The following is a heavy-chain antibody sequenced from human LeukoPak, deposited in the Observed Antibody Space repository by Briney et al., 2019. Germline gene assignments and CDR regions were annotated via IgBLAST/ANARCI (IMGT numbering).Heavy chain of an antibody. Sequence: GGSLRLSCAASGFTFGNYAMSWVRQAPGKGLEWVSVISGSGGSTYYADSVKGRFTISRDNSKNTLYLQMNSLRAEDTAVYYCAARDIVVVVAATLDYWGQGTLVTVSS. CDR1: GFTFGNYA. D-gene: IGHD2-15*01. V-gene: IGHV3-23*01. J-gene: IGHJ4*02. CDR3: AARDIVVVVAATLDY. CDR2: ISGSGGST.